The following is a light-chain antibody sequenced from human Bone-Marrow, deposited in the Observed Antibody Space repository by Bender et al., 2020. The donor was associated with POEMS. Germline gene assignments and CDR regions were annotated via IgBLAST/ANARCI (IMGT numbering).Light chain of an antibody. J-gene: IGLJ3*02. CDR2: DVY. V-gene: IGLV2-14*03. CDR3: SSHTSSNTLV. CDR1: SSDIGGFVF. Sequence: QSALTQPPSASGSPGQSVTISCTGTSSDIGGFVFVSWYQQHPDKAPKLILFDVYNRPSGVSHRFSGSKSGNTASLTISGLQAEDEADYYCSSHTSSNTLVFGGGTKLTVL.